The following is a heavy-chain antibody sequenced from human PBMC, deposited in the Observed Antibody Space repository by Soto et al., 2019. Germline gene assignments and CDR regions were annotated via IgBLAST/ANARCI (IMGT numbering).Heavy chain of an antibody. V-gene: IGHV1-3*01. CDR2: INGGNGNT. J-gene: IGHJ4*02. CDR3: ARDGVAAGNINFDY. CDR1: GYTFTNYA. Sequence: GASVKVSCKASGYTFTNYAMHWVRQAPGQRLGWMGWINGGNGNTKYSPKLQDRVTITRDTSASTAYMELSSLRSEDTALYYCARDGVAAGNINFDYWGQGTLVTVSS. D-gene: IGHD6-25*01.